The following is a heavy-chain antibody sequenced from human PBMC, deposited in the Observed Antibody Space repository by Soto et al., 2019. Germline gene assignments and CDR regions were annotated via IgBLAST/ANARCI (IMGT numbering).Heavy chain of an antibody. CDR2: ISSSSYI. J-gene: IGHJ4*02. D-gene: IGHD2-15*01. CDR1: GFPFSSYS. Sequence: GGSLRLSCAASGFPFSSYSMNWVRQAPGKGLEWVSSISSSSYIYYADSLQGRFTISRDNAQKSVYLQMNTLRAEDTAVYYCAGDKAVVNGFENWGQGTMVTVSA. V-gene: IGHV3-21*01. CDR3: AGDKAVVNGFEN.